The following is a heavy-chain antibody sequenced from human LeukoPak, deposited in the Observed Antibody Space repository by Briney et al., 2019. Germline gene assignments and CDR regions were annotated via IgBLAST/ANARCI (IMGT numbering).Heavy chain of an antibody. CDR2: IRYDGSNK. V-gene: IGHV3-30*02. D-gene: IGHD6-13*01. CDR1: GFTFSDYG. J-gene: IGHJ4*02. CDR3: AKENVAYSSSWFFDY. Sequence: PGGFLRLSCAASGFTFSDYGMHWVRQAPGKGLEWVAFIRYDGSNKYYADSVKGRFTISRDNSKNTLYLQMNSLRAEDTAVYSCAKENVAYSSSWFFDYWGQGSLVTVSS.